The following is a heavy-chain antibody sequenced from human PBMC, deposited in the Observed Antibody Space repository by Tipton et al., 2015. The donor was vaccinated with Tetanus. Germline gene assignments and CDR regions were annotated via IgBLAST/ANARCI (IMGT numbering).Heavy chain of an antibody. J-gene: IGHJ4*02. V-gene: IGHV3-11*06. CDR2: ISGSGGYT. CDR3: ARALPCRAGDYDH. Sequence: SLRLSCAASGFSFSDYYMSWIRQPPGKGLEWLSFISGSGGYTTYADSVRGRFTISRDDATHSVDLPMNSLRADDTAVYFCARALPCRAGDYDHWGQGALVTGSS. D-gene: IGHD7-27*01. CDR1: GFSFSDYY.